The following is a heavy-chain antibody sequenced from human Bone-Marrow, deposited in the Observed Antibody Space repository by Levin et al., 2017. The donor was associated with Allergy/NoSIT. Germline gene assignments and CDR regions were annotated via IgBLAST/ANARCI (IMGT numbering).Heavy chain of an antibody. Sequence: GGSLRLSCAASGFTFSNWWMTWVRQAPGKGLEWVANIKPDGSETYYVDSVKGRFTISRDNAENSVYLQTNSLRDEDTAVYYGARGHYGMDVWGQGTRVTV. CDR3: ARGHYGMDV. V-gene: IGHV3-7*04. J-gene: IGHJ6*02. CDR1: GFTFSNWW. CDR2: IKPDGSET.